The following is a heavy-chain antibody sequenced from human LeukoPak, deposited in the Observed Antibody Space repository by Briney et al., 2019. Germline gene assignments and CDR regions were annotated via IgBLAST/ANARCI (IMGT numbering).Heavy chain of an antibody. CDR2: IYYTGST. CDR3: ARWGSIAVARFDY. CDR1: GGSISNYY. Sequence: SETLSLTCTVSGGSISNYYWSWIRQPPGKGLEWIGYIYYTGSTNYNPSLTSRVNISVDTSKNQFSLNLTSGTAADTAVYYCARWGSIAVARFDYWGQGTLVTVSS. J-gene: IGHJ4*02. D-gene: IGHD6-6*01. V-gene: IGHV4-59*12.